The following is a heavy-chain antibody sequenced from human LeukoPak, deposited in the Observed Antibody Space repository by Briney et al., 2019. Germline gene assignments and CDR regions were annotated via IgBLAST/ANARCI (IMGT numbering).Heavy chain of an antibody. Sequence: PGGSLRLSCAASGFTFSNAWMNWVRQAPGKGLEWVGRIKSKTDGETTDYAAPVKGRFTISRDDSKKTLYLQMSSLRTEDTALYYCIAIPVTKPKPDYWGQGTLVTVSS. D-gene: IGHD2-21*01. V-gene: IGHV3-15*07. CDR3: IAIPVTKPKPDY. J-gene: IGHJ4*02. CDR2: IKSKTDGETT. CDR1: GFTFSNAW.